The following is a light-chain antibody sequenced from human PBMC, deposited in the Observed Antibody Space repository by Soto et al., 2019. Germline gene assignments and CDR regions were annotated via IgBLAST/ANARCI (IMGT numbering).Light chain of an antibody. CDR3: QQYNNWPPYT. Sequence: EIESTQSPGPLSFSLRERATLSCRASQRVSSNVAWYQQKPGQAPRLLIYGASTRATGIPARFSGSGSETEFTLTISSLQSEDFAVYYCQQYNNWPPYTLGQGTKVDIK. CDR1: QRVSSN. CDR2: GAS. V-gene: IGKV3-15*01. J-gene: IGKJ2*01.